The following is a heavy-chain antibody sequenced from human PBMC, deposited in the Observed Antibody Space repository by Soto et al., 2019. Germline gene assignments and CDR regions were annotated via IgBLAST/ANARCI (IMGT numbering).Heavy chain of an antibody. CDR1: GGTFSSYT. Sequence: QVQLVQSGAEVKKPGSSVKVSCKASGGTFSSYTISWVRQAPGQGLEWMGRIIPILGIANYAQKFQGRVTITADKSTSKAYMELSSLRSEDTAVYYCARDQDYAPLHYWGQGTLVTVSS. CDR3: ARDQDYAPLHY. D-gene: IGHD3-16*01. V-gene: IGHV1-69*08. CDR2: IIPILGIA. J-gene: IGHJ4*02.